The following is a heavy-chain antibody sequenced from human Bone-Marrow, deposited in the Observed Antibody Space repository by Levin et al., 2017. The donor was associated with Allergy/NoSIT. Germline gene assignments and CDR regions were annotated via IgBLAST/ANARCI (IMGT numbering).Heavy chain of an antibody. CDR2: ISYDGSNR. J-gene: IGHJ4*02. D-gene: IGHD6-13*01. CDR3: ATDLPFGYSISYLFDN. CDR1: GFTFSSYA. V-gene: IGHV3-30*04. Sequence: GGSLRLSCAASGFTFSSYAMHWVRQAPGKGLEWVAAISYDGSNRYYADAVEGRFTISRDSPKSTLSLQMNSLRGEDTAVYYCATDLPFGYSISYLFDNWGQGTLVTVSS.